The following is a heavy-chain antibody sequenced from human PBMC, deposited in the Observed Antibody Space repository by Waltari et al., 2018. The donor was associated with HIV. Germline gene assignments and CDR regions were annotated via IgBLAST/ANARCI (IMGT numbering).Heavy chain of an antibody. CDR3: ARDVAAAGRYYYYYGMDV. Sequence: HWVRQAPGKGLEWVAVISYDGSNKYYADSVKGRFTISRDNSKNTLYLQMNSLRAEDTAVYYCARDVAAAGRYYYYYGMDVWGQGTTVTVSS. V-gene: IGHV3-30-3*01. J-gene: IGHJ6*02. D-gene: IGHD6-13*01. CDR2: ISYDGSNK.